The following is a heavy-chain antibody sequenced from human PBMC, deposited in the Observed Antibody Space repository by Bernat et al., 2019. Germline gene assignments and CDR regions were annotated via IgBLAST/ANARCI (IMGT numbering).Heavy chain of an antibody. V-gene: IGHV4-34*01. D-gene: IGHD3-10*01. CDR3: ARGLPPPGEFDY. CDR2: INHSGST. CDR1: GGSFSGYY. Sequence: QVQLQQWGAGLLKPSETLSLTCAVYGGSFSGYYWSWIRQPPGKGLEWIGEINHSGSTNYNPSLKSRVTISVDTSKNQFSLKLSSVTAADTAVYYCARGLPPPGEFDYWGQGTLVTVSS. J-gene: IGHJ4*02.